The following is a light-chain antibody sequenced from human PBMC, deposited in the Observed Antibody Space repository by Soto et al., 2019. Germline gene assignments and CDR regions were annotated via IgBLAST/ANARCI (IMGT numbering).Light chain of an antibody. CDR1: QSVSTNY. J-gene: IGKJ1*01. V-gene: IGKV3-20*01. CDR3: RQHGSPAWQ. CDR2: CLH. Sequence: EIVLTQSPGALSLSPGERATLSCTAIQSVSTNYLAWYQQKPGQAPSLLIYCLHSRATGIPDRFSVSRSGTDCTPTLSTLDPEDSAVYYCRQHGSPAWQFGQGTKV.